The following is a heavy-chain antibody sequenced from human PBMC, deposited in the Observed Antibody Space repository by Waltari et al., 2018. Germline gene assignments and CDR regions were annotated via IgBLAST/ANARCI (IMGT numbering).Heavy chain of an antibody. D-gene: IGHD6-19*01. CDR3: ARGSGSYADDAFDV. J-gene: IGHJ3*01. CDR2: IWYDGSHK. CDR1: GLTFNSYA. V-gene: IGHV3-33*01. Sequence: QVQLVESGGGVVKPGRSLRLSCAASGLTFNSYAMHWVRQGPGKGLEWVAVIWYDGSHKYYVDSVKGRFTISRDNSRNTLSLQMNSLRAEDTALYYCARGSGSYADDAFDVWGQGTMVTVSS.